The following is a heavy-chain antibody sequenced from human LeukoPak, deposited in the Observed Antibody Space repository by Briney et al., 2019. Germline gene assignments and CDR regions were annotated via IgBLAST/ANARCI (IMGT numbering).Heavy chain of an antibody. D-gene: IGHD5-18*01. CDR3: ASEKGDYGYTAMVTNDY. V-gene: IGHV1-69*04. CDR1: GGTFSSYA. CDR2: IIPILGIA. Sequence: ASVKVSCKASGGTFSSYAISWVRQAPGQGLEWMGRIIPILGIANYAQKFQGRVTITADKSTSTAYMELSSLRSEGTAVYYCASEKGDYGYTAMVTNDYWGQGTLVTVSS. J-gene: IGHJ4*02.